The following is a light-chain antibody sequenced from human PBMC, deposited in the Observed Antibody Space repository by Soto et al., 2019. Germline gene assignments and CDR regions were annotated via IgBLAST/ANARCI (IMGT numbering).Light chain of an antibody. J-gene: IGLJ1*01. CDR2: EVS. CDR1: SSDVGSYNL. Sequence: QSVLTQPASVSGSPGQSITISCTGTSSDVGSYNLVSWYQQHPGKAPKLMIYEVSKRPSGVSNRFSGSKSGNTASLTISGLQAEDEADYYCCSYAGSSTFFGTG. V-gene: IGLV2-23*02. CDR3: CSYAGSSTF.